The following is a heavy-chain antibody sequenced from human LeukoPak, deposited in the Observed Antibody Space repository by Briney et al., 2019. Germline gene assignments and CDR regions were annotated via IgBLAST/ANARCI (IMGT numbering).Heavy chain of an antibody. CDR1: GFTFSSYW. D-gene: IGHD4-17*01. Sequence: PGGSLRLSCAASGFTFSSYWTSWVRQAPGKGLEWVANIKQDGSEKYYVDSVKGRFTISRDNAKNSLYLQMNSLRAEDTAVYYCATGRGDYFRGEYYFDYWGQGTLVTVSS. CDR2: IKQDGSEK. CDR3: ATGRGDYFRGEYYFDY. V-gene: IGHV3-7*03. J-gene: IGHJ4*02.